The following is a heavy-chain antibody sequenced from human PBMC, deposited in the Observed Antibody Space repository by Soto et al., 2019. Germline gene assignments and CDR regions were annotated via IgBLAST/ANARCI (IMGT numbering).Heavy chain of an antibody. J-gene: IGHJ4*02. D-gene: IGHD3-3*01. Sequence: PGGSLRLSCAASGFTFSSFAMSWVRQAPGKGLEWVSAISASASSTFHADSVRGRFTISRDNSQNTLYLQMKSLRAEDTAVYYCARRVNTYYFDYWGQGTLVTVS. CDR1: GFTFSSFA. CDR3: ARRVNTYYFDY. CDR2: ISASASST. V-gene: IGHV3-23*01.